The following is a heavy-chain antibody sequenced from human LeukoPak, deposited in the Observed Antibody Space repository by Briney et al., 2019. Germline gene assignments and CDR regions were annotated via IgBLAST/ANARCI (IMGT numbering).Heavy chain of an antibody. CDR3: ARGVGELLSYYYYYYMDV. D-gene: IGHD3-10*01. CDR1: GGSIGSYY. V-gene: IGHV4-59*01. J-gene: IGHJ6*03. Sequence: SETLSFTCTVSGGSIGSYYWSWIRQPPGKGLDWIGYISYPGSTNYNPSLNSRVTISIDTSKNQFSLKLSSVTAADTAVYYCARGVGELLSYYYYYYMDVWGKGTTVTISS. CDR2: ISYPGST.